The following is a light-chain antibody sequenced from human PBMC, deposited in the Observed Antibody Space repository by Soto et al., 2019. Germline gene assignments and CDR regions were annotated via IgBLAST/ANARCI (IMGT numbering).Light chain of an antibody. CDR3: AAWDDSMNGLYV. CDR2: SNN. J-gene: IGLJ1*01. CDR1: SPNIGSNT. V-gene: IGLV1-44*01. Sequence: QAALTQPPSASGTPCQRVTISCSGSSPNIGSNTVNWYQQLPGTAPKLLIYSNNQRPSGVPDRFSGSKSGTSASLAISGLQSEDEADYYCAAWDDSMNGLYVFGTGTKVTVL.